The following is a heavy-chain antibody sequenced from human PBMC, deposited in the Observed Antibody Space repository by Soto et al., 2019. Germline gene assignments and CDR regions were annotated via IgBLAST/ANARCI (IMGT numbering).Heavy chain of an antibody. CDR2: IIPSLGIP. CDR1: GGTFNSYD. CDR3: PRRTSAFDV. D-gene: IGHD2-2*01. Sequence: QVQLVQSGAEVKKPGSSVKVSCKASGGTFNSYDIHWVRQAPGQGLEWMGRIIPSLGIPNYAQALQGRLTITANVATRTAYMELTNLKSGDTAIYYCPRRTSAFDVWGQGTVVTVSS. V-gene: IGHV1-69*02. J-gene: IGHJ3*01.